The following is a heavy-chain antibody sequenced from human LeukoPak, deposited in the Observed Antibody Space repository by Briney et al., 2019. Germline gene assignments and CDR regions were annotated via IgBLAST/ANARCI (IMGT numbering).Heavy chain of an antibody. D-gene: IGHD1-7*01. V-gene: IGHV1-69*04. Sequence: GASVKVSCKASGGTFSSYAISWVRQAPGQGLEWMGRIIPILGIANYAQKFQGRVTITTDESTSTAYMELSSPRSEDTAVYYCARGPRPYNWNYEGLDYWGQGTLVTVSS. CDR1: GGTFSSYA. CDR2: IIPILGIA. J-gene: IGHJ4*02. CDR3: ARGPRPYNWNYEGLDY.